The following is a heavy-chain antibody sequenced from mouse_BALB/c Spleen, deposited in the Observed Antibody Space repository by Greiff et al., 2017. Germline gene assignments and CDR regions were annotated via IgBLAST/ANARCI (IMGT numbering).Heavy chain of an antibody. V-gene: IGHV1-69*02. D-gene: IGHD1-1*01. Sequence: QVQLQQPGAELVRPGASVKLSCKASGYTFTSYWINWVKQRPGQGLEWIGNIYPSDSYTNYNQKFKDKATLTVDKSSSTAYMQLSSPTSEDSAVYYCTRDYGSPWFAYWGQGTLVTVSA. CDR1: GYTFTSYW. J-gene: IGHJ3*01. CDR2: IYPSDSYT. CDR3: TRDYGSPWFAY.